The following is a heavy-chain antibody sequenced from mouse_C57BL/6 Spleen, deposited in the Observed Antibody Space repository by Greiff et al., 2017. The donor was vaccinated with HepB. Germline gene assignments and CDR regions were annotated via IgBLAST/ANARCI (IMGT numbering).Heavy chain of an antibody. V-gene: IGHV14-4*01. CDR3: TVPTVVAYYAVDY. J-gene: IGHJ4*01. Sequence: EVQLQQSGAELVRPGASVKLSCTASGFNIKDDYMHWVKQRPEQGLEWIGWIDPENGDTEYASKFQGKATITADTSSNTAYLQLSSLTSEDTAVYYCTVPTVVAYYAVDYWGQGTSVTVSS. CDR2: IDPENGDT. CDR1: GFNIKDDY. D-gene: IGHD1-1*01.